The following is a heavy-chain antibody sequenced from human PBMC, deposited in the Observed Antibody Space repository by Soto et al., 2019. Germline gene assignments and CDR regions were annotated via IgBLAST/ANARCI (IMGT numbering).Heavy chain of an antibody. CDR2: IYYSGST. CDR1: GGSISSGDYY. V-gene: IGHV4-30-4*01. J-gene: IGHJ4*02. D-gene: IGHD5-18*01. CDR3: ARANVDTAMVTNFYY. Sequence: SETLSLTCTGSGGSISSGDYYWSWIRQPPGKGLEWIGYIYYSGSTYYNPSLKSRVTISVDTSKNQFSLKLSSVTAADTAVYYCARANVDTAMVTNFYYWGQGTLVLGSS.